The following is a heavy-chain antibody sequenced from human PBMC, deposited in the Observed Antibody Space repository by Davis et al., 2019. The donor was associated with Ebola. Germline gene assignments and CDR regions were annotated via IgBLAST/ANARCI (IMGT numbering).Heavy chain of an antibody. J-gene: IGHJ4*02. D-gene: IGHD6-19*01. CDR1: GFTFSSYW. CDR3: TSTLAVAGHDTVDY. V-gene: IGHV3-21*01. Sequence: GESLKISCAASGFTFSSYWMSWVRQAPGKGLEWVSSISSSSSYIYYADSVKGRFTISRDNAKNSLYLQMNSLRAEDTAVYYCTSTLAVAGHDTVDYWGQGTLVTVSS. CDR2: ISSSSSYI.